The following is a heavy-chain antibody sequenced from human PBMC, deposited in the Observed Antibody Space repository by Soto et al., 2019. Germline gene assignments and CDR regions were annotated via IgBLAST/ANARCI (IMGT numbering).Heavy chain of an antibody. CDR2: ISWNSGSI. V-gene: IGHV3-9*01. Sequence: EVQLVESGGGLVQPGRSLRLSCAASGFTFDDYAMHWVRQAPGKGLEWVSGISWNSGSIGYADSVKGRFTISRDNAKNSLYLQMNSLRAEDTALYYCAKDIGRYFDWSNWFDPWGQGILVTVSS. D-gene: IGHD3-9*01. J-gene: IGHJ5*02. CDR1: GFTFDDYA. CDR3: AKDIGRYFDWSNWFDP.